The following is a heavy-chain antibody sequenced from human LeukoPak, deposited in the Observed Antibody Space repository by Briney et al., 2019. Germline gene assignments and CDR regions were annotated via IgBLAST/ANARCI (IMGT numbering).Heavy chain of an antibody. CDR3: AKWSSTLKAFDF. D-gene: IGHD2-8*01. V-gene: IGHV4-59*08. J-gene: IGHJ4*02. CDR2: THYTGNT. Sequence: WNWIRQPPGKELEWIGYTHYTGNTKSNPSLKSRVTTSVDTSKSQFSLKLSSVTAADTAIYYCAKWSSTLKAFDFWGQGILVIVSS.